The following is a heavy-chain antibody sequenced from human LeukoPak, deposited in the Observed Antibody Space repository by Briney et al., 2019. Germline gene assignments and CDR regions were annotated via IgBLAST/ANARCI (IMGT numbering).Heavy chain of an antibody. CDR2: IRDSGNGT. CDR1: GFTFKNYA. CDR3: AKWAYYDFWSGHYKSHFDS. V-gene: IGHV3-23*01. J-gene: IGHJ4*02. Sequence: GGSLRLSCVVSGFTFKNYAMSWVRQAPGKALECVSSIRDSGNGTDYADSVKGRFTVSRDNSKNTLYLHMNTLSAEDTAVYYCAKWAYYDFWSGHYKSHFDSWGQGTLVTVSP. D-gene: IGHD3-3*01.